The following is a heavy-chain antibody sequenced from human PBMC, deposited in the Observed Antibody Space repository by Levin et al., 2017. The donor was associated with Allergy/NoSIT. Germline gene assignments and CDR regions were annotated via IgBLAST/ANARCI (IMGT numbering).Heavy chain of an antibody. Sequence: SGGSLRLSCAVSGFSFSTYSMNWVRQAPGKGLEWVSSISTSSNYIYYADSAKGRFTISRDNAKNSLFLQMNSLRAEDTAVYYCARLSPNAFDIWGQGTMVTVSS. CDR2: ISTSSNYI. CDR1: GFSFSTYS. V-gene: IGHV3-21*01. J-gene: IGHJ3*02. CDR3: ARLSPNAFDI.